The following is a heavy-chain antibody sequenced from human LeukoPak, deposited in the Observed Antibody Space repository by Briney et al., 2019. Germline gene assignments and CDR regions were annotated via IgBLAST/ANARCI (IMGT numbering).Heavy chain of an antibody. Sequence: PSETLSLTCAVYGGSFSGYYWSWIRQPPGKGLEWIGEINHSGSTNYNPSLKSRVTISVDTSKNQFSLKLSSVTAADTAVYYCARETISYDILTGYFDWGQGTLVTVSS. CDR2: INHSGST. CDR1: GGSFSGYY. V-gene: IGHV4-34*01. CDR3: ARETISYDILTGYFD. J-gene: IGHJ4*02. D-gene: IGHD3-9*01.